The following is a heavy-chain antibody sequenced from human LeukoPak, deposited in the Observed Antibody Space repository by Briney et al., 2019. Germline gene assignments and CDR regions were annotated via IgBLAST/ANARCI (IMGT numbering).Heavy chain of an antibody. CDR3: ARVGYCSSTSCYPDY. CDR2: ISAYNGNT. Sequence: ASVKVSCEASGYTFTSYGISWVRQAPGQGLEWMGWISAYNGNTNYAQKLQGRVTMTTDTSTSTAYMELRSLRSDDTAVYYCARVGYCSSTSCYPDYWGQGTLVTVSS. D-gene: IGHD2-2*01. V-gene: IGHV1-18*01. J-gene: IGHJ4*02. CDR1: GYTFTSYG.